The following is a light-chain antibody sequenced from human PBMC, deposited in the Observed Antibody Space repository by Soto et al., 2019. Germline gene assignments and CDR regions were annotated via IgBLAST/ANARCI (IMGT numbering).Light chain of an antibody. CDR2: DAS. CDR1: QSVSSY. Sequence: VVMTQSPATLSVSQGERATLSCRASQSVSSYLAWYQQKPGQAPRLLIYDASNRATGIPARFSGSGSGTDFTLTISSLEPEDFAVYYCQQRSNWPPITFGQGTLLEVK. V-gene: IGKV3-11*01. CDR3: QQRSNWPPIT. J-gene: IGKJ5*01.